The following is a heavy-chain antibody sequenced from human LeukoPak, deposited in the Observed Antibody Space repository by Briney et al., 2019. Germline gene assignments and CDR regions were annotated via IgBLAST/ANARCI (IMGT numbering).Heavy chain of an antibody. CDR1: GYTFTSYY. CDR3: AISHSSDYYYFYY. V-gene: IGHV1-46*01. J-gene: IGHJ4*02. D-gene: IGHD3-22*01. CDR2: INPSGGST. Sequence: ASVKVSCKASGYTFTSYYMHWVRQAPGQGLEWMGIINPSGGSTSYAQKSQGRVAMTRDTSTSTVYMELSSLRSEDTAAYYCAISHSSDYYYFYYWGQGTLVTVSS.